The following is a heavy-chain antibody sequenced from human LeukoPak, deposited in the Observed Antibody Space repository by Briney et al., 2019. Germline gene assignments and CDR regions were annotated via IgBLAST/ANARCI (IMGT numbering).Heavy chain of an antibody. CDR1: GFTFTSYA. Sequence: GGSLRLSCAASGFTFTSYAMSWVRQAPGNGLEWVSAISGSGGSTYYADSVKGRFTISRDNSKNTLYLQMNSLRAEDTAVYYCAKAAYSYGDFDHWGQGTLVTVSS. D-gene: IGHD5-18*01. CDR2: ISGSGGST. J-gene: IGHJ4*02. CDR3: AKAAYSYGDFDH. V-gene: IGHV3-23*01.